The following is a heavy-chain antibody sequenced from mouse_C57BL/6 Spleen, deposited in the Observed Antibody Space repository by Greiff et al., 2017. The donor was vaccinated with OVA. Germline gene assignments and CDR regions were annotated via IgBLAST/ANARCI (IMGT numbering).Heavy chain of an antibody. V-gene: IGHV1-22*01. Sequence: VQLQQSGPELVKPGASVKMSCKASGYTFTDYNMHWVKQSHGKSLEWIGYINPNNGGTSYNQKFKGKATLTVNKSSSTAYMELRSLTSEDSAVYYGAKGGRDSSGYVAYWGQGTLVTVSA. CDR3: AKGGRDSSGYVAY. D-gene: IGHD3-2*02. CDR2: INPNNGGT. J-gene: IGHJ3*01. CDR1: GYTFTDYN.